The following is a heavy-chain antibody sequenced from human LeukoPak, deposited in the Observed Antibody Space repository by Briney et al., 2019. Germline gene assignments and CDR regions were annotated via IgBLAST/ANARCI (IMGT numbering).Heavy chain of an antibody. V-gene: IGHV3-30*02. CDR2: IRYDGSDK. CDR3: AKDLDCSGGTCHKAFDC. CDR1: GFTLSTYG. Sequence: GGSLRLSRVASGFTLSTYGMHWVRQAPGNGLEWVAFIRYDGSDKFYGDSVRGRFTTSRDNSKNTLYLQMSRLRVEDTAVYYCAKDLDCSGGTCHKAFDCWGQGTLVTVSS. J-gene: IGHJ4*02. D-gene: IGHD2-15*01.